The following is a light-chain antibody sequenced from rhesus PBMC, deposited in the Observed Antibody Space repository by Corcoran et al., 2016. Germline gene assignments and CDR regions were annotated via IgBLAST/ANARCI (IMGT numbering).Light chain of an antibody. V-gene: IGKV1-43*01. CDR3: LQHNSNPPT. CDR1: QGISTY. J-gene: IGKJ1*01. CDR2: AAS. Sequence: DIQMTQSPSSLSASAGDTVTITCRASQGISTYLNWYQQKPGKAPKRLIYAASSLESGVPARVSGSGSGKEFTLTISSLQPEDFATYYCLQHNSNPPTFGQGTKVEIK.